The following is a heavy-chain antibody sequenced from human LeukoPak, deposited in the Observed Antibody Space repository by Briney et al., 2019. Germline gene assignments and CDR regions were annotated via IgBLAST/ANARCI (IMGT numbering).Heavy chain of an antibody. CDR3: ARSSIVGTTDYFDY. J-gene: IGHJ4*02. CDR1: GGSISSYQ. D-gene: IGHD1-26*01. CDR2: IYYSGSA. V-gene: IGHV4-59*12. Sequence: SETLSLTCTVSGGSISSYQWSWIRQPPGKGLEWIGNIYYSGSANYNPSLKSRVTISVDTSKNQFSLKLSSVTAADTAVYYCARSSIVGTTDYFDYWGQGTLVTVSS.